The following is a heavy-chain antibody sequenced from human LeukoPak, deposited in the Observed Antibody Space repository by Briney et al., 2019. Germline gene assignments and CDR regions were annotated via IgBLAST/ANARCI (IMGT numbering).Heavy chain of an antibody. CDR1: GFIFSTYW. V-gene: IGHV3-7*01. CDR2: IKQHGSEK. J-gene: IGHJ4*02. CDR3: ARHYYGSGRYNYYFDY. Sequence: GGSLRLSCAASGFIFSTYWMSWVRQAPGKGLEWVTNIKQHGSEKYYVDSVKGRFTISRDNAKNSLYLQMNSLRAEDTAVYYCARHYYGSGRYNYYFDYWGQGTLVTVSS. D-gene: IGHD3-10*01.